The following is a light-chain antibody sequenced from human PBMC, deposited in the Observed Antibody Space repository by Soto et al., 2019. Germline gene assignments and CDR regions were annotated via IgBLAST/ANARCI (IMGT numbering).Light chain of an antibody. CDR1: QSISSW. V-gene: IGKV1-5*03. CDR3: QQYNSYSPWT. Sequence: DIQMTQSPSTLSASVGDRVTITCRASQSISSWLAWYQQKPGKAPKLLIYKASSLESGVPSRFSGSESGTEFTLTISSRQPDDFATYYCQQYNSYSPWTFGQGTKVEIK. CDR2: KAS. J-gene: IGKJ1*01.